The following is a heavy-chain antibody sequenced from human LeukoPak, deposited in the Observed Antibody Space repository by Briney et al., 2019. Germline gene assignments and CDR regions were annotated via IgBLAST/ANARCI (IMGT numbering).Heavy chain of an antibody. Sequence: GASVKVSCTASGYNFTIYDINWVRQAAGQGLEWMGWMNPNSDNTGYAQKFQGRVTITRNTPISTTYMELSSLRSEDTAVYYCARSNGGYFDSWGQGTLVTVSS. V-gene: IGHV1-8*03. D-gene: IGHD7-27*01. J-gene: IGHJ4*02. CDR2: MNPNSDNT. CDR3: ARSNGGYFDS. CDR1: GYNFTIYD.